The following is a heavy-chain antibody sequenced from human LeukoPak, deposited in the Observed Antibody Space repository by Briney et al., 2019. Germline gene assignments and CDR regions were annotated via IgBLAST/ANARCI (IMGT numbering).Heavy chain of an antibody. CDR1: GFTFSSYG. V-gene: IGHV3-33*03. J-gene: IGHJ4*02. CDR2: IWTDGTGK. Sequence: GRSLRLSCATSGFTFSSYGMHWVRQAPGKGLEWMAVIWTDGTGKYYADSVKGRFTISRDNSENTLYLQMNSLTAEDTAVYYCATERSGYGYAFDYWGQGSLVTVSS. D-gene: IGHD3-16*01. CDR3: ATERSGYGYAFDY.